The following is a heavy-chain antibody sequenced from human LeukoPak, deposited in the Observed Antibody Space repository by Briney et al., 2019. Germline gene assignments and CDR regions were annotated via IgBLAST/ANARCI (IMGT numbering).Heavy chain of an antibody. CDR1: GFTFSSYG. D-gene: IGHD6-13*01. V-gene: IGHV3-23*01. Sequence: GGTLRLSCAASGFTFSSYGMTWVRQAPGKGLEWVSGISGSGGTTNNADSVKGRFTISRDNAKNTLYLQMNSLRVEDTAVYYCAKVLSGAAGGEFDYWGQGTLVTVSS. CDR2: ISGSGGTT. J-gene: IGHJ4*02. CDR3: AKVLSGAAGGEFDY.